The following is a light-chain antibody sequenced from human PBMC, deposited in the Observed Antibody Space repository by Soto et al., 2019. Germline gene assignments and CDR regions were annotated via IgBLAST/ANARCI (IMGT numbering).Light chain of an antibody. CDR2: GAS. Sequence: EIVLTQSPGTLSLSPGERATLSCRASQSVSSSYLAWYQQKPGQAPRLLIYGASVRATGIPDRFSGSGSGTDFTLTISRLEPEAFAVYFCQEYGSSRTFGQGTKVDIK. CDR1: QSVSSSY. V-gene: IGKV3-20*01. J-gene: IGKJ1*01. CDR3: QEYGSSRT.